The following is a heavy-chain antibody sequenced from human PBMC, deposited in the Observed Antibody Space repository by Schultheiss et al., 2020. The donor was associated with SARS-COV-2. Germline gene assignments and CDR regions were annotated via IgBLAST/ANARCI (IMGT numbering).Heavy chain of an antibody. CDR1: GGSISSSSYY. V-gene: IGHV4-39*01. CDR3: ARQISSITIFGVVPNWFDP. CDR2: IYYSGST. Sequence: SETLSLTCTVSGGSISSSSYYWGWIRQPPGKGLEWIGSIYYSGSTYYNPSLKSRVSISLDTSKGQFSLNLHSVTAADTAVYYCARQISSITIFGVVPNWFDPWGQGTLVTVSS. J-gene: IGHJ5*02. D-gene: IGHD3-3*01.